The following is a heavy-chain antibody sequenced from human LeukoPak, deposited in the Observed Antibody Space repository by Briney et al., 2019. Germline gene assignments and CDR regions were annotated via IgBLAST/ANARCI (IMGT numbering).Heavy chain of an antibody. V-gene: IGHV1-69*04. Sequence: SVKVSCKASGGTFISYAISWVRQAPGQGLEGMGTIIPIVGIANYAQKFQGRVTITADKSTSTAYMELSSLRSEDTAVYYCARDGEMATIYFDYWGQGTLVTVSS. CDR3: ARDGEMATIYFDY. J-gene: IGHJ4*02. D-gene: IGHD5-24*01. CDR1: GGTFISYA. CDR2: IIPIVGIA.